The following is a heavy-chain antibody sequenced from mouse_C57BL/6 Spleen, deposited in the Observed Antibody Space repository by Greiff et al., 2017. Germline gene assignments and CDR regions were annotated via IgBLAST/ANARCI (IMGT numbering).Heavy chain of an antibody. CDR3: ARAYYGLYFDC. CDR1: GYTFTGYW. J-gene: IGHJ2*01. V-gene: IGHV1-9*01. Sequence: VQLQASGAELMKPGASVKLSCKATGYTFTGYWLEWVKQRPGHGLEWIGEILPGSGNTYYNEKFKDKATFTADTSSNTAYMQLSSLTTEDSAIYYCARAYYGLYFDCWGQGTTLTVSS. D-gene: IGHD2-10*01. CDR2: ILPGSGNT.